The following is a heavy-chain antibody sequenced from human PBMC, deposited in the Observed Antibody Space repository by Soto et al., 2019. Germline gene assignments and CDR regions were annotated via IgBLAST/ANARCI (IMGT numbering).Heavy chain of an antibody. CDR3: AREVHYDILTGYYKGGGFYYYYYMDV. J-gene: IGHJ6*03. V-gene: IGHV4-59*01. D-gene: IGHD3-9*01. Sequence: SETLSLTCTVSGGSISSYYWSWIRQPPGKGLEWIGYIYYSGSTNYNPSLKSRVTISVDTSKNQFSLKRSSVTAADTAVYYCAREVHYDILTGYYKGGGFYYYYYMDVWGKGTTVTVSS. CDR2: IYYSGST. CDR1: GGSISSYY.